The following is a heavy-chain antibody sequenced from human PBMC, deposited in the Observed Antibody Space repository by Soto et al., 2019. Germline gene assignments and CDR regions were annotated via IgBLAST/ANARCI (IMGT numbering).Heavy chain of an antibody. CDR3: ARGSSIAGLYYGMDV. J-gene: IGHJ6*02. D-gene: IGHD6-6*01. V-gene: IGHV4-31*03. CDR1: GGSISSGGYY. CDR2: NYYSGIT. Sequence: QVQLQESGPGLVKPSQTLSLTCTVSGGSISSGGYYWTWIRQHPGKGLGWIGYNYYSGITYYTPSLKSRVTISLDTSKNQFSLKLSSVTAADTAVYYCARGSSIAGLYYGMDVWGQGTTVTVSS.